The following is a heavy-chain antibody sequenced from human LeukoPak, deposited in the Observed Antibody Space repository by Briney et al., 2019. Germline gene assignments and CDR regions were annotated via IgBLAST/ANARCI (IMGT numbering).Heavy chain of an antibody. Sequence: SETLSLTCTVSGGSISSYYWSWIRQPAGKGLEWIGRIYTSGSTNYNPSLKSRVTMSVDTSKNQFSLKLSSVTAADTAVYYCARVGVVTATNMGAFDIWGQGTMVTVSS. CDR3: ARVGVVTATNMGAFDI. J-gene: IGHJ3*02. CDR2: IYTSGST. V-gene: IGHV4-4*07. CDR1: GGSISSYY. D-gene: IGHD2-21*02.